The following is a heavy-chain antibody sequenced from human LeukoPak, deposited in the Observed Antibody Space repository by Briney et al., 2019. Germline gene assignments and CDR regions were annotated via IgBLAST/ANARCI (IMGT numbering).Heavy chain of an antibody. D-gene: IGHD6-19*01. CDR1: GFTFSSYS. J-gene: IGHJ3*02. Sequence: GGSLRLSCAASGFTFSSYSMNWVRQAPGKGLEWVSSISSSSSYIYYADSVKGRFTISRDNAKNSLYLQMNSLRAEDTAVYCCARGGSGWYSDAFDIWGQGTMVTVSS. V-gene: IGHV3-21*01. CDR2: ISSSSSYI. CDR3: ARGGSGWYSDAFDI.